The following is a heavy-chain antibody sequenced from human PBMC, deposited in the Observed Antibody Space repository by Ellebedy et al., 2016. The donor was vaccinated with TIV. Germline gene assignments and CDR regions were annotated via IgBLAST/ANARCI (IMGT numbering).Heavy chain of an antibody. CDR3: TMALGAPLFDN. V-gene: IGHV3-66*01. CDR1: GFTVSSKN. CDR2: IYSGGST. D-gene: IGHD1-26*01. Sequence: GESLKISCAASGFTVSSKNMSWVRQARGKGLEWVSVIYSGGSTYYADSVKGRFTITRDNSKNTLYLQMNSLRDEDTAVYYCTMALGAPLFDNWGQGTLVTVSS. J-gene: IGHJ4*02.